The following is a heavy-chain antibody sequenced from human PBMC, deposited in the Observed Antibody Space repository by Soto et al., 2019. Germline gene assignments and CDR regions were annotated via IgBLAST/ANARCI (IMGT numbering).Heavy chain of an antibody. J-gene: IGHJ4*02. Sequence: QVQLVQSGTEVKKPGASVKVSCKASGYIFTSCGLSWVRQAPGQGLEWIGWINVLNGDTKYAQRFQGRVTMTTDTATSTADIELRSMNSDDTAVYYWARLSGGKAYCSGDSCNADHWGQGTLVTVSS. CDR1: GYIFTSCG. D-gene: IGHD2-15*01. CDR2: INVLNGDT. CDR3: ARLSGGKAYCSGDSCNADH. V-gene: IGHV1-18*01.